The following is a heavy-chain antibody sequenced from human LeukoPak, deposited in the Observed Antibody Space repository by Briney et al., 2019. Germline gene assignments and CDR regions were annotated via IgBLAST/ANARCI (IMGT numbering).Heavy chain of an antibody. Sequence: GSLRLSCAASGFTFSSYSMNWVRQAPGKGLEWVSSISSSSSYIYYADSVKGRFTISRDNARNSLYLQMNSLRAEDTAVYYCAESVYSSGWYVFDYWDQGTLVTVSS. CDR2: ISSSSSYI. D-gene: IGHD6-19*01. J-gene: IGHJ4*02. CDR3: AESVYSSGWYVFDY. CDR1: GFTFSSYS. V-gene: IGHV3-21*01.